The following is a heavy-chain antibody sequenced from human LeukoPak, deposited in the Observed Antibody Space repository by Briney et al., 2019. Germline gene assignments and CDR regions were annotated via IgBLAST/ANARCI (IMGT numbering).Heavy chain of an antibody. CDR2: IYHSGST. CDR1: GGSISSGGYY. CDR3: ARGETNSGSFPFDY. J-gene: IGHJ4*02. Sequence: PSETLSLTCTVSGGSISSGGYYWSWIRQPPGKGLEWIGHIYHSGSTYYNPSLKSRVTISVDRSKNQFSLKLSSVTAADTAVYYCARGETNSGSFPFDYWGQGTLVTVSS. D-gene: IGHD1-26*01. V-gene: IGHV4-30-2*01.